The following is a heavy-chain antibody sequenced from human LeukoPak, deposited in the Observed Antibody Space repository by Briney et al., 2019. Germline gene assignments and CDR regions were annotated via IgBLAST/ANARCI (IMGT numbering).Heavy chain of an antibody. CDR3: SCGYSGYDTLGAFDI. CDR2: INHSGST. J-gene: IGHJ3*02. CDR1: GGSFSGYY. V-gene: IGHV4-34*03. Sequence: PSETLSLTCAVYGGSFSGYYWSWIRQPPGKGLEWIGEINHSGSTNYNPSLKSRVTISVDTSKNQFSLKLSSVTAADTAIYYCSCGYSGYDTLGAFDIWGQGTMVSVSS. D-gene: IGHD5-12*01.